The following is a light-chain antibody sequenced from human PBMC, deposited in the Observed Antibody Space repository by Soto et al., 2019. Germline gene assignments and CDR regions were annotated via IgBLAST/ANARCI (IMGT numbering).Light chain of an antibody. J-gene: IGLJ2*01. Sequence: QSALTQRPSASGSPGQSVTISCTGTSSDVGGYNYVSWYQQYPGKAPKLMIYEVTKRPSGVPDRFSGSKSGNTASLTVSGLQAEDEADYYCSSYAGSNNLVFGGGTKLTVL. V-gene: IGLV2-8*01. CDR1: SSDVGGYNY. CDR3: SSYAGSNNLV. CDR2: EVT.